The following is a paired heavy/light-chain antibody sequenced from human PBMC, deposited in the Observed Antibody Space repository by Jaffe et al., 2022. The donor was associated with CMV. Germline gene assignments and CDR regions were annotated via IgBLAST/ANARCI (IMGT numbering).Heavy chain of an antibody. CDR3: AKSRIAVAGTLSRRWPGQTRPRSYYYCAMDV. V-gene: IGHV3-30*18. J-gene: IGHJ6*02. Sequence: QVQLVESGGGVVQPGRSLRLSCIASGFTFNGYAIHWVRQAPGKGLEWVALISSDGSNKYYADSVRGRFAISRDNSKNTLYLQMDSLRSEDTAVYYCAKSRIAVAGTLSRRWPGQTRPRSYYYCAMDVWGQGTTVTVSS. D-gene: IGHD6-19*01. CDR1: GFTFNGYA. CDR2: ISSDGSNK.
Light chain of an antibody. J-gene: IGKJ3*01. CDR1: QDITNS. V-gene: IGKV1-33*01. CDR3: QQYHHYILT. CDR2: DAS. Sequence: DIQMTQSPSSLSASVGDSVTITCQASQDITNSLNWYQQIPGKAPKLLIYDASNLEAGVPSRFSGGGSGTDFTFTISSLQPDDFATYYCQQYHHYILTFGPGTKVDIK.